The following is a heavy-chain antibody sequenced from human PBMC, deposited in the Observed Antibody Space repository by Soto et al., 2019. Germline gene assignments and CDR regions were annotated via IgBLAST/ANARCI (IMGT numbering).Heavy chain of an antibody. CDR2: IIPIFGTA. Sequence: GASVKVSCKASGGTFSSYAISWVRQAPGQGLEWMGGIIPIFGTANYAQKFQGRVTITADKSTSTAYMELSSLRSEDTAVYYCARTDIVVVVAATLIADYYYGMDVWGQGTTVTVSS. J-gene: IGHJ6*02. D-gene: IGHD2-15*01. V-gene: IGHV1-69*06. CDR1: GGTFSSYA. CDR3: ARTDIVVVVAATLIADYYYGMDV.